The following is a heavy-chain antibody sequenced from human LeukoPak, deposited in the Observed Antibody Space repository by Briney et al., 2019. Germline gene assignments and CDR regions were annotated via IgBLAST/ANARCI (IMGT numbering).Heavy chain of an antibody. Sequence: SETLSLTCAVYGGSFSGYYWSWIRQPPGKGLEWIGEINYSGSTNYNPSLKSRVTISVDTSKNQFSLKLSSVTAADTAVYYCARGRAYYDFWSDYYNWFDPWGQGTLVTVSS. CDR3: ARGRAYYDFWSDYYNWFDP. CDR1: GGSFSGYY. V-gene: IGHV4-34*01. D-gene: IGHD3-3*01. J-gene: IGHJ5*02. CDR2: INYSGST.